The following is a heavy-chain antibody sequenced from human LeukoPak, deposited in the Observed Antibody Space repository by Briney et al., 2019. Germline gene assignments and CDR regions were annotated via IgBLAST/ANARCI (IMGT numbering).Heavy chain of an antibody. D-gene: IGHD3-3*01. CDR3: ARETEWLLHFDY. Sequence: SETLSLTCTVSGGSISSGGYYWSWIRQPPGKGLEWIGRIYTSGSTNYNPSLKSRVTISVDTSKNQFSLKLSSVTAADTAVYYCARETEWLLHFDYWGQGTLVTVSS. V-gene: IGHV4-61*02. J-gene: IGHJ4*02. CDR2: IYTSGST. CDR1: GGSISSGGYY.